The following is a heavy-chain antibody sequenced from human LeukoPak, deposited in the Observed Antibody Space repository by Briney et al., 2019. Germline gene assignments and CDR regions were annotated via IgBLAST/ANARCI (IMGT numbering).Heavy chain of an antibody. CDR2: IRGSGGST. CDR1: GFTFSSYA. D-gene: IGHD3-10*01. J-gene: IGHJ1*01. CDR3: AKSGWFGDYPEYFQH. Sequence: GRSLRLSCAASGFTFSSYAMIWVRQAPGKGLEWVSDIRGSGGSTYYADSVKSRFTISRDNSKNPLSLQMNSLRAEDTAVYYCAKSGWFGDYPEYFQHWGQGTLVTVSS. V-gene: IGHV3-23*01.